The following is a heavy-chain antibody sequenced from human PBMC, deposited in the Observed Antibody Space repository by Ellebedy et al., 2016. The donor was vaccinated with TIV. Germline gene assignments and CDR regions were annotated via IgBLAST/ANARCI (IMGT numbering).Heavy chain of an antibody. D-gene: IGHD3-9*01. J-gene: IGHJ4*02. CDR3: ARALRLRYFDKYYFDY. CDR2: IYSGGST. V-gene: IGHV3-53*01. CDR1: GFTVSSNY. Sequence: GESLKISCAASGFTVSSNYMSWVRQAPGTGLEWVSVIYSGGSTYYADSVKGRFTISRDNSKNTLYLQMNSLRAEDTAVYYCARALRLRYFDKYYFDYWGQGTLVTVSS.